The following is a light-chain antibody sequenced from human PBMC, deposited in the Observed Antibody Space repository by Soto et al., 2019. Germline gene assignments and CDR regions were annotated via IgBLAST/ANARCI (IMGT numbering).Light chain of an antibody. Sequence: EIVMTQSPATLSVSPGERATLSCRASQSVSSNLAWYQQKPGQAPRLLIYGASTRATGIRARFSGSGSGTEFTLTISSLQSEDFAVYYCQQYNNWPPMYTFGQGTKLEIK. V-gene: IGKV3-15*01. CDR2: GAS. J-gene: IGKJ2*01. CDR1: QSVSSN. CDR3: QQYNNWPPMYT.